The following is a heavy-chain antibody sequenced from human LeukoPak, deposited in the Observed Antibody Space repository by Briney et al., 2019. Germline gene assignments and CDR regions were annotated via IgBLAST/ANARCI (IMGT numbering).Heavy chain of an antibody. CDR1: GGPISSYY. V-gene: IGHV4-59*01. J-gene: IGHJ6*03. D-gene: IGHD4-11*01. CDR3: ARESHYSNYYYYYMDV. Sequence: PSETLSLTCTVSGGPISSYYWSWIRQPPGKGLEYIGYIYYSGSTNYNPSLKSRVTISVGTSKNQFSLKLSSVTAADTAVYYCARESHYSNYYYYYMDVWGKGTTVTVSS. CDR2: IYYSGST.